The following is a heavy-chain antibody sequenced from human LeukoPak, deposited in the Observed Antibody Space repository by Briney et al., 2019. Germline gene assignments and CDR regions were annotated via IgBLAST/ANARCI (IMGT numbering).Heavy chain of an antibody. CDR1: GFTVSSYA. Sequence: PGGSLRLSFAASGFTVSSYAMSWVRQAPGKGLELVSAISGNGGTTYYADSVKGRFTISRDTSKNPLYLQMHSLTAADTAVYYCAKDHSRSDWYYYGIFDYWGQGTLVTVSS. D-gene: IGHD3-10*01. V-gene: IGHV3-23*01. CDR3: AKDHSRSDWYYYGIFDY. J-gene: IGHJ4*02. CDR2: ISGNGGTT.